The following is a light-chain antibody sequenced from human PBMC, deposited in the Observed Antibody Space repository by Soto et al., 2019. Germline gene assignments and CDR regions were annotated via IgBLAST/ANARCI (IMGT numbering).Light chain of an antibody. CDR3: QQHGSGPWT. CDR1: QSVSSSN. Sequence: EIVLTQSPDTLSLSPGERATLSCRASQSVSSSNLAWYQHKPGQAPRLLIYVASRRATGMPDRFSGSGYGKEFTPTITRLEPEDFAVYYCQQHGSGPWTFGQGNKVEIK. V-gene: IGKV3-20*01. J-gene: IGKJ1*01. CDR2: VAS.